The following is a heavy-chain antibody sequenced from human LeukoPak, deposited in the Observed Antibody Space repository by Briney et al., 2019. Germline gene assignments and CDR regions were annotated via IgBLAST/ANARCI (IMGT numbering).Heavy chain of an antibody. J-gene: IGHJ2*01. D-gene: IGHD3-3*01. CDR2: IRYDGSNK. Sequence: GGSLRLSCAASGFTFSSYGMHWVRQAPGKGLEWVTFIRYDGSNKYYADSVKGRFTISRDNSKNTLYLQMNSLRAEDTAVYYCAKDYDFWSRRKEAWYFHTSNRMEAWYFDLWGRGTLVTVSS. CDR1: GFTFSSYG. V-gene: IGHV3-30*02. CDR3: AKDYDFWSRRKEAWYFHTSNRMEAWYFDL.